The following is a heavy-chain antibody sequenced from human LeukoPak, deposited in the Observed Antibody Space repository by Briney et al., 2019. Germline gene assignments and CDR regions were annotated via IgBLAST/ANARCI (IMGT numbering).Heavy chain of an antibody. D-gene: IGHD5-24*01. J-gene: IGHJ4*02. Sequence: KPSETLSLTCTVSGGSISSYYWSWIRQPPGKGLEWIGYIYYSGSTNYNPSLKSRVTISVDTSKNQFSLKLSSVTAADTAVYHCARVGSGIDGYSSFDYWGQGTLVTVSS. CDR3: ARVGSGIDGYSSFDY. CDR1: GGSISSYY. V-gene: IGHV4-59*01. CDR2: IYYSGST.